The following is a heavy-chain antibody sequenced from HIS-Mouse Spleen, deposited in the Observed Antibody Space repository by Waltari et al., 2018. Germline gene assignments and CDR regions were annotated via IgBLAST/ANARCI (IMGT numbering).Heavy chain of an antibody. CDR1: GGSISSSSYY. CDR2: IYYSGST. CDR3: ARESPYSSSWYDWYFDL. J-gene: IGHJ2*01. D-gene: IGHD6-13*01. V-gene: IGHV4-39*07. Sequence: QLQLQESGPGLVKPSETLSLTCTVSGGSISSSSYYWGWIRQPPGKWLEWIGSIYYSGSTYSNPALKGRVTISVDTAKNQFSLKLSSVTAADTAVYYCARESPYSSSWYDWYFDLWGRGTLVTVSS.